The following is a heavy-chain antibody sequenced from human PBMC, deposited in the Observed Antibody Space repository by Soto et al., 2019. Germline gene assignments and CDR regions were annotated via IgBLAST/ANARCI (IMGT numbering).Heavy chain of an antibody. V-gene: IGHV4-30-4*01. CDR3: ARENLYNNYVTD. CDR2: IYYNGNT. CDR1: GGSINNDHSY. J-gene: IGHJ4*02. D-gene: IGHD4-4*01. Sequence: SETLSLTCAVSGGSINNDHSYWSWIRQPPGKGLEWIGYIYYNGNTFYNPSLRSRLTMSVDTSKNQFSLKLSSVTAADTAVYFCARENLYNNYVTDWGQGTLVTVSS.